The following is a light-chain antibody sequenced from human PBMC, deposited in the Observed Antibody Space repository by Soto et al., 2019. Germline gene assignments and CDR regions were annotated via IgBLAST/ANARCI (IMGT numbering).Light chain of an antibody. CDR2: DAS. J-gene: IGKJ2*01. CDR3: QERSNWPPMYT. V-gene: IGKV3-11*01. Sequence: EIVLTQSRASLSLSPGERATVSCRASQSVSSYLAWYQQKPGQAPRLVIYDASNRATGIPARFSGSGSGTDFTVTISSLEPEDFAVYYCQERSNWPPMYTFGQGTKLEIK. CDR1: QSVSSY.